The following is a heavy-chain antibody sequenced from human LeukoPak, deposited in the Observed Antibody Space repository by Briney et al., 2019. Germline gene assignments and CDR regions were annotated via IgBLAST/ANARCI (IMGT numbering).Heavy chain of an antibody. Sequence: GGSLRLSCAASGFTFSSYSMNWVRQAPGKGLEWVSSISSSSSYIYYADSVKGRFTISRDNSKNTLYLQMNSLRAEDTAVYYCAKEGVSSGWNYYYYYMDVWGKGTTVTVSS. CDR2: ISSSSSYI. V-gene: IGHV3-21*01. J-gene: IGHJ6*03. CDR1: GFTFSSYS. D-gene: IGHD6-19*01. CDR3: AKEGVSSGWNYYYYYMDV.